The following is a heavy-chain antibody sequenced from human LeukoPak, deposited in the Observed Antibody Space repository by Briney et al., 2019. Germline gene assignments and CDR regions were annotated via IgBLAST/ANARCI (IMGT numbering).Heavy chain of an antibody. V-gene: IGHV1-18*01. CDR2: ISPHKGNT. J-gene: IGHJ6*03. CDR3: ARDQQQGDHYSFYYMDF. Sequence: GASVKVSCKGTGYSFSNHGITWVRQAPGQGLEWIGWISPHKGNTNYQQRLQGRLIMTTDASTSTAYMELRDLRSDDTAIYYCARDQQQGDHYSFYYMDFRGEGTTVIVSS. D-gene: IGHD1/OR15-1a*01. CDR1: GYSFSNHG.